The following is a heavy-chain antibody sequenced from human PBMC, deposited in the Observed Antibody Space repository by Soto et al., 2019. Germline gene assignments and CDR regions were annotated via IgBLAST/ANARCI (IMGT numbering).Heavy chain of an antibody. J-gene: IGHJ4*02. CDR1: GFTFSSYD. CDR3: ARAYCSGGSCYEFDY. CDR2: IGTAGDT. V-gene: IGHV3-13*01. Sequence: PGGSLRLSCAASGFTFSSYDMHWVRQATGKGLEWVSAIGTAGDTYYPGSVKGRFTISRENAKNSLYLQMNSLRAGDTAVYYCARAYCSGGSCYEFDYWGQGTLVTVSS. D-gene: IGHD2-15*01.